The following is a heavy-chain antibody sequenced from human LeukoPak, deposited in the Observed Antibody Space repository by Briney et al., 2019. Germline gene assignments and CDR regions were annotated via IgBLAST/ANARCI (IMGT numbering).Heavy chain of an antibody. CDR1: GFTFSSYS. Sequence: LPGGSLRLSCAASGFTFSSYSVNWVRQAPGKGLEWVAVISYDGSNKYYADSVKGRFTISRDNSKNTLYLQMNSLRAEDTAVYYCARAPWELEPGFDYWGQGTLVTASS. CDR2: ISYDGSNK. D-gene: IGHD1-26*01. CDR3: ARAPWELEPGFDY. V-gene: IGHV3-30*03. J-gene: IGHJ4*02.